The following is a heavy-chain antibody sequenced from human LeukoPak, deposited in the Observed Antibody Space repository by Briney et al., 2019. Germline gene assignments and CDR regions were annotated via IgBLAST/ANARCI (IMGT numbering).Heavy chain of an antibody. CDR1: GFTLSSYG. V-gene: IGHV3-30*02. CDR3: AKAPVRGVISHLDY. CDR2: IRYDGSNK. D-gene: IGHD3-10*01. J-gene: IGHJ4*02. Sequence: GGSLRLSCAASGFTLSSYGMHWVRQAPGKGLEWIAFIRYDGSNKYYADSVKGRFTISRDNSENTLWLQMTGLRAEDTAVYYCAKAPVRGVISHLDYWGQGTLVTVSS.